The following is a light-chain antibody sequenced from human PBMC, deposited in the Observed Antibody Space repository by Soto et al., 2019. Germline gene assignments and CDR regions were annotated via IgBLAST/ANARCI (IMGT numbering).Light chain of an antibody. J-gene: IGKJ1*01. CDR3: QQYGGSRWT. V-gene: IGKV3-20*01. Sequence: EIVLTQSPGTLSLSPGERATLSCRASQSVSSTYLAWYQQKPGQAPRLLIYCASNRATGIPDRFSGSGSGTDFTLTISRLEPEDFAVYYCQQYGGSRWTFGQGTRVDI. CDR2: CAS. CDR1: QSVSSTY.